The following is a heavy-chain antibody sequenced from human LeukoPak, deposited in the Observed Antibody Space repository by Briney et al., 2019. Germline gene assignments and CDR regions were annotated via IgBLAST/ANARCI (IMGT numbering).Heavy chain of an antibody. V-gene: IGHV3-48*02. J-gene: IGHJ4*02. CDR3: AREVPSYGSGSYWNHVYFDY. CDR1: GFTFSTYG. D-gene: IGHD3-10*01. CDR2: ISSSSSTI. Sequence: HPGKSLRLSCAAPGFTFSTYGMHWVRQAPGKGLEWVSYISSSSSTIYYADSVKGRFTISRDNAKNSLYLQMNSLRDEDTAVYYCAREVPSYGSGSYWNHVYFDYWGQGTLVTVSS.